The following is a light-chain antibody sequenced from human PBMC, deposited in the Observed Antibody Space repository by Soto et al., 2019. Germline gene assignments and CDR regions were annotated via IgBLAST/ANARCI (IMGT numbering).Light chain of an antibody. J-gene: IGKJ2*01. CDR1: QSVSSNY. CDR2: GAS. V-gene: IGKV3-20*01. CDR3: QQYGGSPYT. Sequence: IVLTQSPGTLSLSPGERVTLSCRASQSVSSNYLAWYQQKPGQAPRLLIHGASTRATGIPDRFSGSGSGTDFTLTISRLEPEDFGVYYCQQYGGSPYTFGQGTKLEIK.